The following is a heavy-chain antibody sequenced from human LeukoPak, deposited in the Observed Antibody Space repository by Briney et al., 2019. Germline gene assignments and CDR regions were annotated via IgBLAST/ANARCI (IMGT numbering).Heavy chain of an antibody. CDR2: ISYDGSNK. CDR3: ARSGYSYGYYYFDY. J-gene: IGHJ4*02. Sequence: HPGGSLRLSCAASGFTFSSYGMHWVRQAPGKGLEWVAVISYDGSNKYYADSVKGRFTISRDNAKNSLYLQMNSLRAEDTAVYYCARSGYSYGYYYFDYWGQGTLVTVSS. V-gene: IGHV3-30*03. CDR1: GFTFSSYG. D-gene: IGHD5-18*01.